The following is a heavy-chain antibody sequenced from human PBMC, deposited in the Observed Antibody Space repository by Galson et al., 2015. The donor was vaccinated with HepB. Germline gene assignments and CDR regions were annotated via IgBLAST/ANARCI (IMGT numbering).Heavy chain of an antibody. Sequence: SVKVSCKASGGTFSSYAISWVRQAPGQGLEWMEGIIPIFGTANYAQKFQGRVTITADESTSTAYMELSSLRSEDTAVYYCARDQSASYYYGSGGGYYFDYWGQGTLVTVSS. CDR1: GGTFSSYA. CDR3: ARDQSASYYYGSGGGYYFDY. J-gene: IGHJ4*02. V-gene: IGHV1-69*13. D-gene: IGHD3-10*01. CDR2: IIPIFGTA.